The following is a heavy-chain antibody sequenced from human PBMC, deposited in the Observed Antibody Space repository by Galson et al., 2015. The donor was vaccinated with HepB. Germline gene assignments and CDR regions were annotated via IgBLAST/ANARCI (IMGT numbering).Heavy chain of an antibody. CDR3: ARAGPPNYYGSGDAFDI. CDR2: INPSGGST. Sequence: SVKVSCKASGYTFTSYYMHWVRQAPGQGLEWMGIINPSGGSTSYARKFQGRVTMTRDTSTSTVYMELGSLRSEDTAVYYCARAGPPNYYGSGDAFDIWGQGTMVTVSS. CDR1: GYTFTSYY. D-gene: IGHD3-10*01. V-gene: IGHV1-46*01. J-gene: IGHJ3*02.